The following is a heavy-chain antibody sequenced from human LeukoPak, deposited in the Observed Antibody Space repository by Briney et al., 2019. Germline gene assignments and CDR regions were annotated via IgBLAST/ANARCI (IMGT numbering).Heavy chain of an antibody. V-gene: IGHV1-2*02. Sequence: ASVKVSCKASGYTFTGYYMHWVRQAPGQGLEWMGWINPNSGGTNYAQKFQGRVTMTRDTSISTAYMELSRLRSDDTAVYYCASYEGQWLAPHDAFDIWGQGTMVTVSS. CDR2: INPNSGGT. CDR1: GYTFTGYY. J-gene: IGHJ3*02. D-gene: IGHD6-19*01. CDR3: ASYEGQWLAPHDAFDI.